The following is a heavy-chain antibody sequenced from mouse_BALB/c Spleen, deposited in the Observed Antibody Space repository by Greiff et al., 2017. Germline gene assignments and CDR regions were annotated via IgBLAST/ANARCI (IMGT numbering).Heavy chain of an antibody. D-gene: IGHD2-4*01. CDR1: GFSLTGYG. Sequence: VQLVESGPGLVAPSQSLSITCTVSGFSLTGYGVNWVRQPPGKGLEWLGMIWGDGSTDYNSALKSRLSISKDNSKSQVFLKMNSLQTDDTARYYCARDGDYDYDGRAWFAYWGQGTLVTVSA. V-gene: IGHV2-6-7*01. CDR2: IWGDGST. J-gene: IGHJ3*01. CDR3: ARDGDYDYDGRAWFAY.